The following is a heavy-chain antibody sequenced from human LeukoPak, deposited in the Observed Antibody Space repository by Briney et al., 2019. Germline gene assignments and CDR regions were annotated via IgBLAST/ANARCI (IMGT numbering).Heavy chain of an antibody. Sequence: PSETLSLTCTVSGGSISSSSYYWGWIRQPPGTGLEWIGSIYYSGSTYYNPSLKSRVTISVDTSKNQFSLKLSSVTAADTAVYYCARDEYSSSSGDYWGQGTLVTVSS. CDR2: IYYSGST. J-gene: IGHJ4*02. D-gene: IGHD6-6*01. V-gene: IGHV4-39*01. CDR3: ARDEYSSSSGDY. CDR1: GGSISSSSYY.